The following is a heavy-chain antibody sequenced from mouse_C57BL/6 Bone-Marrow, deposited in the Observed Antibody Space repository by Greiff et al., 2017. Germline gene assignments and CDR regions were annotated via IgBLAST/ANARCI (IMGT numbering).Heavy chain of an antibody. CDR3: ARKVYYYGSSYHYFDY. J-gene: IGHJ2*01. Sequence: VKLVESGAELARPGASVKLSCKASGYTFTSYGISWVKQRTGQGLDWIGEIYPRSGNTYYNEKFKGKATLTADKSSSTAYMELRSLTSEDSAVYFCARKVYYYGSSYHYFDYWGQGTTLTVSS. CDR1: GYTFTSYG. V-gene: IGHV1-81*01. CDR2: IYPRSGNT. D-gene: IGHD1-1*01.